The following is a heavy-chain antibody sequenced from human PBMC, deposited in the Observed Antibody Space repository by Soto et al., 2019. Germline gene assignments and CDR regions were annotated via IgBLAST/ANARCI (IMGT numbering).Heavy chain of an antibody. CDR1: GGSISSYY. J-gene: IGHJ4*02. CDR2: IYYSGST. V-gene: IGHV4-59*08. Sequence: PSETLSLTCTVSGGSISSYYWSWIRQPPGKGLEWIGYIYYSGSTNYNPSLKSRVTISVDTSKNQFSLKLSSVTAADTAVYYCARQGRDYGDFDNWGQGTLVTVSS. CDR3: ARQGRDYGDFDN. D-gene: IGHD4-17*01.